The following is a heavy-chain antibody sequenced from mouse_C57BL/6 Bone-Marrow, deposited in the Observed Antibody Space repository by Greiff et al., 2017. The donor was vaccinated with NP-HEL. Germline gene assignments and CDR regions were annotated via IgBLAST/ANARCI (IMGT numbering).Heavy chain of an antibody. CDR2: INPSTGGT. CDR3: ARKGYSWFAY. CDR1: GYSFTGYY. J-gene: IGHJ3*01. V-gene: IGHV1-42*01. D-gene: IGHD2-14*01. Sequence: EVQLQQSGPELVKPGASVKLSCKASGYSFTGYYMNWVKQSPEKSLEWIGEINPSTGGTTYNQKFKAKATLTVDKSSSTAYMQLKSLTSEDSAVYYGARKGYSWFAYWGQGTLVTVSA.